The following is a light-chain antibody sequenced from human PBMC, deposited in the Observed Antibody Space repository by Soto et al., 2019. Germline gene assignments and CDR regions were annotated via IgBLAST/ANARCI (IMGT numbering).Light chain of an antibody. Sequence: EIVLTQSPATLSLSPGQRATLSCRASQSINYYLAWYQQKPGQPLRLLIYDTSNRASGIPARFSGSGSGTDFTLTINSLEPDDFAVYYCQQTANWPRTFGLGTKVDIK. CDR3: QQTANWPRT. V-gene: IGKV3-11*01. CDR1: QSINYY. CDR2: DTS. J-gene: IGKJ1*01.